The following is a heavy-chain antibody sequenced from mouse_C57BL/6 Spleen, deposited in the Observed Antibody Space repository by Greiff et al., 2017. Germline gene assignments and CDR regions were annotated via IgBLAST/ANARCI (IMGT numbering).Heavy chain of an antibody. Sequence: QVQLQQSGAELVRPGTSVKVSCKASGYAFTNYLIEWVKQRPGQGLEWIGVINPGSGGTNYNEKFKGKATLTADKSSSTAYMQLSSLTSEDSAVYFCARPYVGAMDYWGQGTSVTVSS. J-gene: IGHJ4*01. CDR3: ARPYVGAMDY. D-gene: IGHD6-5*01. CDR2: INPGSGGT. CDR1: GYAFTNYL. V-gene: IGHV1-54*01.